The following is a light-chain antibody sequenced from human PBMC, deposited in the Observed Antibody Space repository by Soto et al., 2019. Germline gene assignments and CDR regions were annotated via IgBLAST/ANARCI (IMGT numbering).Light chain of an antibody. CDR2: EVT. V-gene: IGLV2-8*01. Sequence: QSALTQPPSASGSPGQSVTISCTGTSSDIGAYSFVSWYQQHPGKAPKLMISEVTKRPSGVPGRFSGSKSGNTASLTVSGLQPEDEADYYCSSYAGSHTFVFGGGTKLTVL. CDR1: SSDIGAYSF. J-gene: IGLJ2*01. CDR3: SSYAGSHTFV.